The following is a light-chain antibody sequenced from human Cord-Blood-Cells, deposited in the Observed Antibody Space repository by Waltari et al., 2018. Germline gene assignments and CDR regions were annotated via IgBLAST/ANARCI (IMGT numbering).Light chain of an antibody. V-gene: IGKV4-1*01. CDR1: QSVFYSSNNKNN. CDR2: WAS. J-gene: IGKJ3*01. CDR3: QQYYSTPFT. Sequence: VMTHSSDSLAVSLGERATINCKSSQSVFYSSNNKNNLAWYQQKQGQTPKMLIYWASTREDGVPDRFSGSGSGTDVTLTISSLQAEDVAVYYCQQYYSTPFTFGPGTKVDIK.